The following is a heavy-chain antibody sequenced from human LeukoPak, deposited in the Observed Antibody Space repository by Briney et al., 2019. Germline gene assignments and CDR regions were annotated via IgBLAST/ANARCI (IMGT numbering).Heavy chain of an antibody. CDR2: IIPIFGTA. CDR1: RGTFSSYG. D-gene: IGHD1/OR15-1a*01. J-gene: IGHJ5*02. V-gene: IGHV1-69*13. CDR3: ARDQNKNWFDP. Sequence: SVKVSCKASRGTFSSYGISWVRQAPGQGLEWMGGIIPIFGTANYAQKFQGRVTITADQSTSTAYMELSSLRSEDTAVYYCARDQNKNWFDPWGQGTLVTVSS.